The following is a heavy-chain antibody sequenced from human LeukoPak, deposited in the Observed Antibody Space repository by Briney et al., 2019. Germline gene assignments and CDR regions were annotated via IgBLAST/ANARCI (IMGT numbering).Heavy chain of an antibody. CDR3: ATLPAPYGANFDY. CDR1: GFTFNYYA. CDR2: ITTSGAST. Sequence: GGSLRLSCASSGFTFNYYAMTWVRQAPGKGLEWVPSITTSGASTYYADSVKGRFTISRDNSKNSLYLQMTSLRAEDTAVYYCATLPAPYGANFDYWGQGTLVTVSS. J-gene: IGHJ4*02. V-gene: IGHV3-23*01. D-gene: IGHD4/OR15-4a*01.